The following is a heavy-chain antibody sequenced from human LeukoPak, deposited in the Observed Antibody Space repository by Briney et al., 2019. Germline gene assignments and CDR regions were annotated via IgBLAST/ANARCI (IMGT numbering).Heavy chain of an antibody. CDR1: GFTFSNYW. CDR2: ISSSGSTI. D-gene: IGHD6-19*01. V-gene: IGHV3-48*04. J-gene: IGHJ3*02. Sequence: GGSLRLSCAGAGFTFSNYWMSWVRQAPGKGLEWVSYISSSGSTIYYADSVKGRFTISRENAKNSLYLQMNSLRAEDTAVYYCARDKQWLRVNDAFDIWGQGTMVTVSS. CDR3: ARDKQWLRVNDAFDI.